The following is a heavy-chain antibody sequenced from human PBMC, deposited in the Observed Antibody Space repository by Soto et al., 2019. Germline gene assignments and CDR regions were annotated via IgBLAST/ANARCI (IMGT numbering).Heavy chain of an antibody. CDR2: IYYSGST. CDR1: GGSISSGGYY. Sequence: SETLSLTCTVSGGSISSGGYYWSWIRQHPGKGLEWIGYIYYSGSTYYNPSLKSRVTISVETSKNQFFLKLSPVTAADTAVYYCARYPPPWTTVTTGEDYWGQGTLVTVSS. V-gene: IGHV4-31*03. CDR3: ARYPPPWTTVTTGEDY. D-gene: IGHD4-17*01. J-gene: IGHJ4*02.